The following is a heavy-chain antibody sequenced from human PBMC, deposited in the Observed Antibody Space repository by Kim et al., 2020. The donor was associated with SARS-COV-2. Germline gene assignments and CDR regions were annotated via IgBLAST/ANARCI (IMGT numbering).Heavy chain of an antibody. J-gene: IGHJ6*02. CDR2: IYYSGST. V-gene: IGHV4-39*01. D-gene: IGHD4-17*01. CDR3: ARLDGDPNYYYYYGMDV. CDR1: GGSISSSSYY. Sequence: SETLSLTCTVSGGSISSSSYYWGWIRQPPGKGLEWIGIIYYSGSTYYNPSLKSRVTISVDTSKNQFSLKLSSVTAADTAVYYCARLDGDPNYYYYYGMDVWGQGTTVTVSS.